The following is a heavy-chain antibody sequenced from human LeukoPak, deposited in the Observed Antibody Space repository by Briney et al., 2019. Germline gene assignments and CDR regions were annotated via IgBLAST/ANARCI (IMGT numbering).Heavy chain of an antibody. CDR3: ARQSGEWLRLFDY. CDR2: IYYSGST. V-gene: IGHV4-39*01. D-gene: IGHD5-12*01. Sequence: PSETLSLTCTVSGGSISSSSYYWGWIRQPPGKGLEWIGSIYYSGSTYCNPSLKSRVTISVDTSKNQFSLKLSSVTAADTAVYYCARQSGEWLRLFDYWGQGTLVTVSS. CDR1: GGSISSSSYY. J-gene: IGHJ4*02.